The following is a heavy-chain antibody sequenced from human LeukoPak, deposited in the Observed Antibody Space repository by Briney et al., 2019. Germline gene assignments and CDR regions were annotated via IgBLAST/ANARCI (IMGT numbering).Heavy chain of an antibody. CDR1: GGSISSYY. CDR3: AREHSGSWSMDV. Sequence: PSETLSLTCTVSGGSISSYYWSWIRQPAGKGLEWIGGIYYSGSTYHNPSLKSRVTISVDTSKNQFSLKLSSVTAADTAVYYCAREHSGSWSMDVWGKGTTVTVSS. J-gene: IGHJ6*03. CDR2: IYYSGST. D-gene: IGHD1-26*01. V-gene: IGHV4-4*07.